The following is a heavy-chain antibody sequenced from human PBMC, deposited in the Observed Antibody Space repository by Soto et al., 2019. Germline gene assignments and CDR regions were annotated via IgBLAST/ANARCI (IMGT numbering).Heavy chain of an antibody. V-gene: IGHV4-39*01. D-gene: IGHD6-19*01. CDR1: GGSISSSSYY. CDR3: ARSISVAVAGPDALDI. J-gene: IGHJ3*02. CDR2: IYYSGST. Sequence: ASETLSLTCTVSGGSISSSSYYWGWIRQPPGKGLEWIGSIYYSGSTYYNPSLKSRVTISVDTSKNQFSLKLSSVTAADTAVYYCARSISVAVAGPDALDIWGQGTMVTVSS.